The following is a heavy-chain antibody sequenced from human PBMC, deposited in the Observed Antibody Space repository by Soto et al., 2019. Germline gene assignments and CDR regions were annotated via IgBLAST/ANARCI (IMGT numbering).Heavy chain of an antibody. D-gene: IGHD1-26*01. CDR2: ISGSGGST. CDR3: AKGEAGASYYYYYGMDV. V-gene: IGHV3-23*01. CDR1: GFTFSSYA. J-gene: IGHJ6*02. Sequence: EVQLLESGGGLVQPGGSLRLSCAASGFTFSSYAMSWFRQAPGKGLEWVSAISGSGGSTYYADSVKGRFTISRDNSKNTLYLQMNSLRAEDTAVYYCAKGEAGASYYYYYGMDVWGQGTTVTVSS.